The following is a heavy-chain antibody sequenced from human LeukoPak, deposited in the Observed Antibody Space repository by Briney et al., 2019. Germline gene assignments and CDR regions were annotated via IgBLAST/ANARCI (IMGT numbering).Heavy chain of an antibody. Sequence: SGGSLRLSCAASGFTFSSYSMNWVRQAPGKGLEWVSSISSSSRYIYYADSVKGRFTISRDNAKNSLYLQMNSLRAEDTAVYYCARDESTSAFDIWGQGTMVTVSS. V-gene: IGHV3-21*04. J-gene: IGHJ3*02. CDR2: ISSSSRYI. CDR1: GFTFSSYS. D-gene: IGHD2-2*01. CDR3: ARDESTSAFDI.